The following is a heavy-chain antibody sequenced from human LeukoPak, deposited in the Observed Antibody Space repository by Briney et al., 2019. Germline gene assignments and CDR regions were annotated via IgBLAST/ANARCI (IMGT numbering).Heavy chain of an antibody. J-gene: IGHJ4*02. CDR3: ARQAGPYCSSTTCYLDY. Sequence: PSETLSLTCTVSGGSISSYYWSWIRQPPGKGLEWIGYIYYSGSTNSNPSLKSRVTISVDTSKNQFSLKLSSVTAADTAVYYCARQAGPYCSSTTCYLDYWGQGTLVTVSS. D-gene: IGHD2-2*01. CDR1: GGSISSYY. V-gene: IGHV4-59*08. CDR2: IYYSGST.